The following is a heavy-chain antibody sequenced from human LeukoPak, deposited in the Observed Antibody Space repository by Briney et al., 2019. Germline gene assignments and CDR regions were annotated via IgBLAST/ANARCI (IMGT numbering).Heavy chain of an antibody. J-gene: IGHJ6*02. CDR1: GGTFSSYA. CDR3: ARSVVVVAATQIEYYYGMDV. Sequence: ASVKVSCKASGGTFSSYAIAWVRQAPGQGLEWMGWVSTNDGNTVYAQRLQGRVTMTTDTSTGTAYMELRSLRSDDTAVYYCARSVVVVAATQIEYYYGMDVWGQGTTVTVSS. V-gene: IGHV1-18*01. D-gene: IGHD2-15*01. CDR2: VSTNDGNT.